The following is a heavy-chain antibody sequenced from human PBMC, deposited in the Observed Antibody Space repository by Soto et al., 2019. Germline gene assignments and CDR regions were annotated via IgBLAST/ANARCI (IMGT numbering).Heavy chain of an antibody. V-gene: IGHV3-64*04. CDR3: AGGGYYYDSSGYLDY. CDR2: ISSNGGST. CDR1: GFTFSSYA. D-gene: IGHD3-22*01. J-gene: IGHJ4*02. Sequence: GGSLRLSCSASGFTFSSYAMHWVRQAPGKGLEYVSVISSNGGSTYYADSVKGRFTISRDNSKNTLYLQMNSLRAEDTAVFYWAGGGYYYDSSGYLDYWGQGTLVTVSS.